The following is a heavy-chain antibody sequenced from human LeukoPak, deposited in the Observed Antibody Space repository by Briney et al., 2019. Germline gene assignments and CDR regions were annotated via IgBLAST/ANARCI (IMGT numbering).Heavy chain of an antibody. CDR1: GYTFTSYY. CDR3: AKGYYDSRGLDI. CDR2: INPSGGST. V-gene: IGHV1-46*01. Sequence: ASVKVSCKASGYTFTSYYMHWVRQAPGQGLEWMGIINPSGGSTSYAQKFQGRVTMTRDTSISTAYMELSRLRSDDTAVYYCAKGYYDSRGLDIWGQGTMVTVSS. J-gene: IGHJ3*02. D-gene: IGHD3-22*01.